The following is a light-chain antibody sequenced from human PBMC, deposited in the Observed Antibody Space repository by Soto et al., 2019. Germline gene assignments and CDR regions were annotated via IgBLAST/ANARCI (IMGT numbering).Light chain of an antibody. CDR1: QDIRGA. Sequence: AIQVTQSPSSLSASVGDRVTMTCRASQDIRGALAWYQQKSGKPPNLLIYDVSTLEGGVPSRFRGSGSGTEFTLTISSLQPQDFGTYSCQQFHSYPITFGHGTRLQIK. V-gene: IGKV1-13*02. J-gene: IGKJ5*01. CDR3: QQFHSYPIT. CDR2: DVS.